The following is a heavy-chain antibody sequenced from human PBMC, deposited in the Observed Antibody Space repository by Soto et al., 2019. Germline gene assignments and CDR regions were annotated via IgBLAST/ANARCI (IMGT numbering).Heavy chain of an antibody. CDR1: GGSFSGYY. CDR3: ARGRVGVIVVVPAAKGTDYYYYMDV. Sequence: PSETLSLTCAVYGGSFSGYYWSWIRQPPGKGLEWIGEINHSGSTNYNPSLKSRVTISVDTSKNQFSLKLNSVTAADTAVYYCARGRVGVIVVVPAAKGTDYYYYMDVWGKGTTVTVSS. J-gene: IGHJ6*03. D-gene: IGHD2-2*01. V-gene: IGHV4-34*01. CDR2: INHSGST.